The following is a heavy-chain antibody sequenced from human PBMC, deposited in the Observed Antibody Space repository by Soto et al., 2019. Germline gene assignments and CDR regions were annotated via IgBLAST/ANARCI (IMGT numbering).Heavy chain of an antibody. CDR1: GFTFNTYA. CDR2: ISSGGGAT. V-gene: IGHV3-23*01. D-gene: IGHD2-15*01. J-gene: IGHJ4*02. CDR3: AKDWGRMSCYHY. Sequence: DVQLLESGGGLGQPGGSLRLSCAASGFTFNTYAMGWVRQAPGKGLEWVSGISSGGGATYYADSVRGRFTISRDNSKNTLYLQINSLRAEDTAVYYCAKDWGRMSCYHYWGQGTLVTISS.